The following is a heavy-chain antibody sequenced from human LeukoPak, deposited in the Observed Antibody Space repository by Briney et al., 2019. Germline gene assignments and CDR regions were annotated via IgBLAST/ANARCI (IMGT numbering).Heavy chain of an antibody. CDR1: GYTFTSYD. CDR2: MNPNSGNT. CDR3: ARSYFSSGWTYYYYMDV. Sequence: ASVKVSCKASGYTFTSYDINWVRQAPGQGLEWMGWMNPNSGNTGYAQKFQGRVTITRNTSISTAYMELSSLRSEDTAVYYCARSYFSSGWTYYYYMDVWGKGTTVTVSS. D-gene: IGHD6-19*01. V-gene: IGHV1-8*03. J-gene: IGHJ6*03.